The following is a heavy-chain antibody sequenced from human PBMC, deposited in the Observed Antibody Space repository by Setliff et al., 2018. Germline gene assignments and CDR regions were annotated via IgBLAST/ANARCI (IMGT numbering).Heavy chain of an antibody. D-gene: IGHD3-22*01. J-gene: IGHJ4*02. CDR2: ITSSGTTT. CDR1: GFTFSDYY. V-gene: IGHV3-11*01. CDR3: ARGGAWDAHYYDSSGAGGSDY. Sequence: GGSLRLSCAASGFTFSDYYMSWIRQAPGKGLEWVSYITSSGTTTFYTDSVKGRFTISRDNAKNSLYLQMNSLRAEDTAVYYCARGGAWDAHYYDSSGAGGSDYWGQGTLVTVSS.